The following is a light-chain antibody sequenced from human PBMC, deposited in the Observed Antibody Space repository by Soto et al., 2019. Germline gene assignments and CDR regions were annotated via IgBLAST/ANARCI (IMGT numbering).Light chain of an antibody. CDR1: QDISNW. CDR2: DAS. CDR3: QQANSFPWT. V-gene: IGKV1-12*01. Sequence: IQMTQSPSSVSASVGDRVTITCRASQDISNWLAWYQQKPGRAPKLLIYDASSLQSGVPSRFSGSGSGTDFTLTVSSLQPEDFATYYCQQANSFPWTFGQGTKVDIK. J-gene: IGKJ1*01.